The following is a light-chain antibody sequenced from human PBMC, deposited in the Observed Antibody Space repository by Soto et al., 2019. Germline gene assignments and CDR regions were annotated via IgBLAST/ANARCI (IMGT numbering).Light chain of an antibody. CDR2: DVT. V-gene: IGLV2-11*01. CDR3: CSYAGRSVL. Sequence: QSALTQPRSVSGSPGQSVTIPCTGTSSDIGGYDYVSWYQHLPGKAPKLLVFDVTKRPSGVPDRFSGSKSGNTASLTISGLQADDEADYYCCSYAGRSVLFGGGTKLTVL. J-gene: IGLJ3*02. CDR1: SSDIGGYDY.